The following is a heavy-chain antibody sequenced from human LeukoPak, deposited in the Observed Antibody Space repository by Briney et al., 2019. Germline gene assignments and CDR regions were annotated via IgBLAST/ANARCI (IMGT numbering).Heavy chain of an antibody. CDR3: AREDPQTTVPEGMDV. D-gene: IGHD4-17*01. V-gene: IGHV4-59*01. CDR1: GFTFSDYY. CDR2: IYYSGTT. Sequence: LRLSCAASGFTFSDYYISWIRQAPGKGLEWIGYIYYSGTTNYNPSLKSRVTISVDTSKNQFSLQLRSVTAADTAVYYCAREDPQTTVPEGMDVWGQGTTVTVSS. J-gene: IGHJ6*02.